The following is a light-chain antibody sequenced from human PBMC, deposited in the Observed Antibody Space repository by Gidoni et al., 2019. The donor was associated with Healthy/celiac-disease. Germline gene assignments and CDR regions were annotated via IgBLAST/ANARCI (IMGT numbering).Light chain of an antibody. CDR3: QQYGSTSWT. CDR2: GAS. CDR1: QSVSSSY. J-gene: IGKJ1*01. V-gene: IGKV3-20*01. Sequence: DIVLTQSPVTLSFSPGERGTLSCRASQSVSSSYLCWYQQKPGHAPRLLIYGASSRDSGIPGRFSGSGSGKDFTLTISRLEPEDFAVYYCQQYGSTSWTFGQGTKLEIK.